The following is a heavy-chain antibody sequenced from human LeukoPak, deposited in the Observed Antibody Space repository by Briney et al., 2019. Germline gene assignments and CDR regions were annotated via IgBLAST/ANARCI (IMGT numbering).Heavy chain of an antibody. CDR1: GGSINSGAYY. CDR2: INTNGNT. Sequence: SQTLSLTCTVSGGSINSGAYYWSWIRQPAGKGLEWVGRINTNGNTNYNPSLKSRVTIPVDASKNQFSLKLTSVTAADTAVYYCARELHGSGYPYYYYYMDVWGKGTTVTVSS. CDR3: ARELHGSGYPYYYYYMDV. V-gene: IGHV4-61*02. D-gene: IGHD3-3*01. J-gene: IGHJ6*03.